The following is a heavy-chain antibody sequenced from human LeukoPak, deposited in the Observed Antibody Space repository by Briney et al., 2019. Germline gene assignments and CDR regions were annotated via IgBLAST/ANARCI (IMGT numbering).Heavy chain of an antibody. D-gene: IGHD2-15*01. CDR2: IKQDGSEK. CDR3: AREKATKDYSFDY. J-gene: IGHJ4*02. V-gene: IGHV3-7*01. Sequence: GGSLRLSCAAFGFTFSSYWMSWVRQAPGKGLEWVANIKQDGSEKYYVDSVKGRFTISRDNAKNSLYLQMNSLRAEDTAVYYCAREKATKDYSFDYWAREPWSPSPQ. CDR1: GFTFSSYW.